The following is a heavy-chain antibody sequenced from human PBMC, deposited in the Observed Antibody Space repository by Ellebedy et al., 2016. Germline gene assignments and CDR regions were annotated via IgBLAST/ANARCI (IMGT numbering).Heavy chain of an antibody. CDR3: ATSAEVLGWIET. V-gene: IGHV4-39*01. D-gene: IGHD3-16*01. J-gene: IGHJ5*02. CDR2: IDYSGST. CDR1: GGSINTRNYS. Sequence: SETLSLTCTVSGGSINTRNYSWGWIRQPPGKGLEWIAAIDYSGSTYYAPSLKSRVSISLDTSKNQFSLRLNSVTATDTSVYYGATSAEVLGWIETWGQGILVTVAS.